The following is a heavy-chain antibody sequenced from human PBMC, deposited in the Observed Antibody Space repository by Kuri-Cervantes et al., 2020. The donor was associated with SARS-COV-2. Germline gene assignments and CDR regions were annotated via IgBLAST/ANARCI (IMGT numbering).Heavy chain of an antibody. D-gene: IGHD5-18*01. CDR3: AKDRRIRKQLWFKGPAAIDAFDI. CDR2: IYYSGST. Sequence: SETLSLTCTVSGVTIISYYWSWIRQPPGKGLEWIGYIYYSGSTNYNPSLKSRVTISADTSTNQFSLKLSSVTAADTTVYYWAKDRRIRKQLWFKGPAAIDAFDIWGQGTMVTVSS. CDR1: GVTIISYY. V-gene: IGHV4-59*01. J-gene: IGHJ3*02.